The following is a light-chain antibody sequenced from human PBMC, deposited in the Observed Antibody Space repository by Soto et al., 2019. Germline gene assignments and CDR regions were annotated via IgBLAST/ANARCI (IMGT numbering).Light chain of an antibody. CDR3: QQYNSYPRT. CDR1: QSISTW. J-gene: IGKJ1*01. V-gene: IGKV1-5*03. CDR2: RAS. Sequence: DIQMTQSPSTLSASVGDRVTITCRASQSISTWLAWYQQKPGKAPTLLIFRASRLEGGVPSRFSGSGSGTDFILTISSLQPDDFATYYCQQYNSYPRTFGQGTKVDIK.